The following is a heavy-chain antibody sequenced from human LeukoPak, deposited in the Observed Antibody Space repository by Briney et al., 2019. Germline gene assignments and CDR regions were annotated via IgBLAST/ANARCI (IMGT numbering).Heavy chain of an antibody. CDR2: INHSGST. Sequence: SETLSLTCAVYGGSFSGYYWSWIRQPPGKGLEWIGEINHSGSTNYNPSLKSRVTISVDTSKNQFSLKLSSVTAADTAVYYCARERVGYCSTTSCYTHYYYYYMDVWGKGTTVTVYS. V-gene: IGHV4-34*01. CDR1: GGSFSGYY. J-gene: IGHJ6*03. D-gene: IGHD2-2*02. CDR3: ARERVGYCSTTSCYTHYYYYYMDV.